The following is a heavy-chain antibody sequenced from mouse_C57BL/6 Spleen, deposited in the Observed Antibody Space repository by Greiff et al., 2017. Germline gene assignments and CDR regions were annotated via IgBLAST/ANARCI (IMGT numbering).Heavy chain of an antibody. V-gene: IGHV2-5*01. CDR1: GFSLTSYG. CDR3: AKNGEDAMDY. J-gene: IGHJ4*01. Sequence: VKLMESGPGLVQPSQSLSITCTVSGFSLTSYGVHWVRQSPGKGLEWLGVIWRGGITDYNAAFMSRLSITKDNSKSQVFFKMNSLQADDTAIYYCAKNGEDAMDYWGQGTSVTVSS. CDR2: IWRGGIT.